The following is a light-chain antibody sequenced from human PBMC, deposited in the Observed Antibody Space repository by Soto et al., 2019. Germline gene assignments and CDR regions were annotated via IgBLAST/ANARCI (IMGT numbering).Light chain of an antibody. J-gene: IGKJ1*01. CDR2: GAS. V-gene: IGKV3-15*01. CDR1: QSVSSN. CDR3: QQYNNWRT. Sequence: EIVMTQSPATLSVSQGERATLSCRASQSVSSNLAWYQQKPGQAPRLLIYGASTRATGIPARFSGSGSGTESTLTISSLQSEDFAVYCCQQYNNWRTFGQGTKVDTK.